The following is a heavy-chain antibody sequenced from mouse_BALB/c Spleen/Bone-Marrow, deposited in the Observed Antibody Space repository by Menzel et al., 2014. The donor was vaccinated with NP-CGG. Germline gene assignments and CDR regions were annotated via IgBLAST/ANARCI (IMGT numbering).Heavy chain of an antibody. Sequence: VKLMESGAELVRPGASVKLSCKALGYTFXDYEMHWVKQTPVHGLEWIGVIHPGSGGTAYNQKFKGKATLTVDKSSTTAYMDHSSLTSEDSAIYYCTRDWGLRWGQGTTLTVSS. J-gene: IGHJ2*01. CDR1: GYTFXDYE. CDR2: IHPGSGGT. CDR3: TRDWGLR. D-gene: IGHD3-1*01. V-gene: IGHV1-15*01.